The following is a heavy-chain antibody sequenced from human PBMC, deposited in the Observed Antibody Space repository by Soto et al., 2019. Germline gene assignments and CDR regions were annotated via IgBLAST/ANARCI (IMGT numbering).Heavy chain of an antibody. CDR1: GGTFSSYT. CDR3: ARGSTTEKVDS. V-gene: IGHV1-69*02. Sequence: ASVKVSCKASGGTFSSYTITWVRRAPGQGLEWMGRIVPILGIPNYAQKFQGRVTITADKSTSTAYMELSSLRSEDTAMYYCARGSTTEKVDSWGQGILVTVSS. J-gene: IGHJ4*02. CDR2: IVPILGIP.